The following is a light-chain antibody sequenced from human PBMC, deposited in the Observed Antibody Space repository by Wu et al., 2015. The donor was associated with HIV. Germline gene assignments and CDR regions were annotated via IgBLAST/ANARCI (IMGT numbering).Light chain of an antibody. J-gene: IGKJ5*01. CDR1: QSVSSNY. V-gene: IGKV3-20*01. CDR2: GAS. Sequence: EIVLTQSPGTLSLSPGERATLSCRASQSVSSNYLAWYQQKPGQAPRLLVYGASTRATGIPARFSGSGSGTDFTLTISRLEPEDFAVYYCQQYGTSPITFGQGTRLENK. CDR3: QQYGTSPIT.